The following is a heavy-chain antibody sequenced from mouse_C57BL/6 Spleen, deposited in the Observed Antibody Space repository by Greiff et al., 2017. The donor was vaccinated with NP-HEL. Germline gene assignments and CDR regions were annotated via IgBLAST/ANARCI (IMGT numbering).Heavy chain of an antibody. CDR3: ARYDYGSSPFDY. CDR1: GYTFTSYG. CDR2: IYPRSGNT. Sequence: VKLQESGAELARPGASVKLSCKASGYTFTSYGISWVKQRTGQGLEWIGEIYPRSGNTYYNEKFKGKATLTADKSYSTAYMELRSLTSEDSAVYFCARYDYGSSPFDYWGQGTTLTVSS. D-gene: IGHD1-1*01. V-gene: IGHV1-81*01. J-gene: IGHJ2*01.